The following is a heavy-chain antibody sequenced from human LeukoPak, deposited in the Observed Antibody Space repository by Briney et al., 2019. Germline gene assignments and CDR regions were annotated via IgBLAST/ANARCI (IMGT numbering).Heavy chain of an antibody. Sequence: GGSLRLSCAASGFTFSSYWMSWVRQAPGKGLEWVANIKQDGSEKYYVDSVKGRFTISRDNAKNSLYLQMNSLRAEDTAVYYCARDDYGGNRFNWFDPWGQGTLVTVSS. V-gene: IGHV3-7*01. CDR2: IKQDGSEK. J-gene: IGHJ5*02. CDR3: ARDDYGGNRFNWFDP. D-gene: IGHD4-23*01. CDR1: GFTFSSYW.